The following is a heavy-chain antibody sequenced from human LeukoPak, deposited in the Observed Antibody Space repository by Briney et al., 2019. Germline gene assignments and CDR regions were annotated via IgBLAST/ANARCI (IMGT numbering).Heavy chain of an antibody. CDR2: ISWNSGSI. Sequence: GRSLRLSCAASGFTFDDYAMHWVRQAPGKGLEWVSGISWNSGSIGYADSVKGRFTIPRDNAKNSLYLQMNSLRAEDTALYYCAKGSAGFGELPPIYMDVWGKGTTVTVSS. V-gene: IGHV3-9*01. D-gene: IGHD3-10*01. CDR3: AKGSAGFGELPPIYMDV. CDR1: GFTFDDYA. J-gene: IGHJ6*03.